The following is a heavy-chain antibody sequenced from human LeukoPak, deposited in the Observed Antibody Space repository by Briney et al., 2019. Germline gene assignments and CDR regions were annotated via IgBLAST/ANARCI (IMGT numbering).Heavy chain of an antibody. D-gene: IGHD4-23*01. CDR3: ATTYGYGGNSIGPFDC. Sequence: GGSLRLSCAASGFTFSSCWMHWVRQAPGKGLVWVSRIKSDGSSTSYADSVKGRFTISRDNAKDTLYLQMNSLRVGDTAVYYCATTYGYGGNSIGPFDCWGQGTLVTVSS. CDR1: GFTFSSCW. CDR2: IKSDGSST. V-gene: IGHV3-74*01. J-gene: IGHJ4*02.